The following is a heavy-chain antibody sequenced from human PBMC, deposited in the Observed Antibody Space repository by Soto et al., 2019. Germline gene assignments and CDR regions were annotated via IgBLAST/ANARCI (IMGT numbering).Heavy chain of an antibody. CDR2: LYSGGST. CDR1: GFTVSGHY. V-gene: IGHV3-53*04. J-gene: IGHJ4*02. CDR3: AAAIYGDWSFAY. Sequence: EVQLVESGGGLVQPGGSLKLSCAASGFTVSGHYMSWVRQAPGKGLQWVSLLYSGGSTSYADSVTGRFTISRDSSKNTLYIQMDKLRVEDTAVYYCAAAIYGDWSFAYWGQGTLVTVSS. D-gene: IGHD2-21*02.